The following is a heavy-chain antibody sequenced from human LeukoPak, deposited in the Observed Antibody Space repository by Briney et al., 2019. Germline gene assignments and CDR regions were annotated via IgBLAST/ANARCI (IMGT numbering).Heavy chain of an antibody. D-gene: IGHD4/OR15-4a*01. V-gene: IGHV3-21*01. CDR2: ISSSSDYI. J-gene: IGHJ5*02. Sequence: GGSLRLSCAAAGFTFSSSTMNWVRRAPGKGLEWVSSISSSSDYIYYADSVKGRFTISRDNAKNSLYLQMNSLRAEDTAVYYCVRIPNSANFPNWFDPWGQGTLVTVSS. CDR1: GFTFSSST. CDR3: VRIPNSANFPNWFDP.